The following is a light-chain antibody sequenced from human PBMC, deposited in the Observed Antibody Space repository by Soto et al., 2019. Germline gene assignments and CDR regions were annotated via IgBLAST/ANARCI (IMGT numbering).Light chain of an antibody. J-gene: IGKJ1*01. CDR2: DAS. V-gene: IGKV1-6*01. CDR3: LRDYHGWT. Sequence: AIQMTQSPSSLSASVGDRVTITCRASQGIGNDLGWYQQKPGKAPNLLIYDASTLQSGVPSRFSGSGSGTDFTLTISSLQPEDCATYYCLRDYHGWTFGQGTKVEIK. CDR1: QGIGND.